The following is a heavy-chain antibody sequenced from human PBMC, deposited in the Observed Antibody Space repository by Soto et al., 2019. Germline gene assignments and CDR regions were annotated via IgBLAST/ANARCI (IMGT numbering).Heavy chain of an antibody. V-gene: IGHV4-39*07. D-gene: IGHD2-2*01. Sequence: SETLSLTCTVSGGSISSSSYYWGWIRQPPGKGLEWIGSIYYSGSTYYNPSLKSRVTISVDTSKNQFSLKLSSVTAADTAVYYCARGSYCSSTSCPLEWFDPWGQGTLVTVSS. J-gene: IGHJ5*02. CDR3: ARGSYCSSTSCPLEWFDP. CDR2: IYYSGST. CDR1: GGSISSSSYY.